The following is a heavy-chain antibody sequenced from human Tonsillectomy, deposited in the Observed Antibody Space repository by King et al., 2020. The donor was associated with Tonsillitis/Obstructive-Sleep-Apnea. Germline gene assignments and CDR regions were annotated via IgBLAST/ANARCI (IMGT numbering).Heavy chain of an antibody. D-gene: IGHD2-2*01. CDR2: INHSGST. V-gene: IGHV4-34*01. Sequence: VQLQQWGAGLLKPSETLSLTCAVYGGSFSGYYWSWIRQPPGKGLEWIGEINHSGSTNYNPSLKSRVTISVDTSKNQFSLKLSSVTAADTAVYYCARGLGCSSTSRYGREDYWGQGTLVTVSS. CDR1: GGSFSGYY. CDR3: ARGLGCSSTSRYGREDY. J-gene: IGHJ4*02.